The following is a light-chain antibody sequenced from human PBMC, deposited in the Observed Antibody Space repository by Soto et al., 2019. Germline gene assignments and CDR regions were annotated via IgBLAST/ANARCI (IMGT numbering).Light chain of an antibody. Sequence: DIQMTQSPSTLFVSVGDTVTITCRASQSINKWLAWYQQKPGKAPKLLIYEVSTLESGVPSRFSGSGSGTEFTITICGLHPDDISTYYYQQYNSFFGQGTKLEIK. V-gene: IGKV1-5*03. CDR1: QSINKW. CDR2: EVS. CDR3: QQYNSF. J-gene: IGKJ2*01.